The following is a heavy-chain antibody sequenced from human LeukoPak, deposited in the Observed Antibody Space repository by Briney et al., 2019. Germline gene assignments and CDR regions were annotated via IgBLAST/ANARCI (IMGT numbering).Heavy chain of an antibody. V-gene: IGHV1-2*02. J-gene: IGHJ1*01. CDR3: ARDSYYDSSGYYSSEYFQH. CDR2: IIPNSGGT. Sequence: ASVKVSCKASGYTFTGYYMHWVRQAPGQGLEWMGWIIPNSGGTNYAQKFQGRVTMTRDTSISTAYMELSRLRSDDTAVYYCARDSYYDSSGYYSSEYFQHRGQGTLVTVSS. D-gene: IGHD3-22*01. CDR1: GYTFTGYY.